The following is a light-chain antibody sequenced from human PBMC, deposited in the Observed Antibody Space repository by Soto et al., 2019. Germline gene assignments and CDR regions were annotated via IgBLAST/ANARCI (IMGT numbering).Light chain of an antibody. CDR1: QGISIA. CDR3: QQSYSTPIT. V-gene: IGKV1-39*01. J-gene: IGKJ5*01. Sequence: IQLTQSPSSLSASLGDRVTITCRASQGISIALAWYQQKPGKVPKLLIYAASSLQRGVPSRFSGSGSGTDFTLTISSLQPEDFATYYCQQSYSTPITFGQGTRLEIK. CDR2: AAS.